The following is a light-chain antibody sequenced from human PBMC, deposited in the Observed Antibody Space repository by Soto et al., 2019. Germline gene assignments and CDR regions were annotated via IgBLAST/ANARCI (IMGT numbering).Light chain of an antibody. CDR2: AAS. CDR1: QGISSY. CDR3: QQLNSYPRT. Sequence: IQLTQSPSSLSASVGDRVTITCRASQGISSYLAWYQQKPGRAPKLLIYAASTLQSGVPSRFSGSGSGTDFTLNINSLQPEDFAAYYCQQLNSYPRTFGQGTNVDIK. V-gene: IGKV1-9*01. J-gene: IGKJ1*01.